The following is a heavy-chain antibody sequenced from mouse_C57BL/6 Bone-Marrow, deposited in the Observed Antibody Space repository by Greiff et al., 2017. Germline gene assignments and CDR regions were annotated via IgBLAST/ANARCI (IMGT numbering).Heavy chain of an antibody. J-gene: IGHJ3*01. V-gene: IGHV5-6*02. Sequence: EVKLVESGGDLVKPGGSLKLSCAASGFTFSSYGMSWVRQTPDKRLEWVATISSGGSYTYYPDSVKGRFTISRDNAKNTLYLQMSSLKSGDTAMYYCARPDLAWFAYWGQGTLVTVSA. CDR2: ISSGGSYT. CDR1: GFTFSSYG. CDR3: ARPDLAWFAY.